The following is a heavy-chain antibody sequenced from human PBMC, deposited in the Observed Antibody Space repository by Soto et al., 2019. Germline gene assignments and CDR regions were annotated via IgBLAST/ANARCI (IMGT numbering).Heavy chain of an antibody. D-gene: IGHD6-13*01. J-gene: IGHJ4*02. CDR3: ARCPGIAGGIDY. V-gene: IGHV4-31*03. CDR2: IYYSGST. Sequence: QVQLQESGPGLVKPSQTLSLTCTVSGGSISSGGYYWSWIRQHPGKGLEWIGYIYYSGSTYYNPPLKSRVTIPVDTAKNHCSRKLSSVTSADTAVYYCARCPGIAGGIDYWGQGTLVTVSS. CDR1: GGSISSGGYY.